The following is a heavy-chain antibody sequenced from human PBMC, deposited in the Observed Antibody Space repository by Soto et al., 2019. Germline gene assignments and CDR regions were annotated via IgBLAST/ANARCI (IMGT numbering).Heavy chain of an antibody. CDR3: AKGPRDIVVFVAATSWYFAL. D-gene: IGHD2-15*01. V-gene: IGHV3-23*01. Sequence: EVQLLESGGGLVQPGGSLRLSCAASGYTFSSYAMSWVRQAPGKGLEWVSAINGSGGSTYYGDSVKGRFTISRDNSKNALYLLMSSGSAEDTALYYCAKGPRDIVVFVAATSWYFALWGRGTLVPVFS. CDR1: GYTFSSYA. CDR2: INGSGGST. J-gene: IGHJ2*01.